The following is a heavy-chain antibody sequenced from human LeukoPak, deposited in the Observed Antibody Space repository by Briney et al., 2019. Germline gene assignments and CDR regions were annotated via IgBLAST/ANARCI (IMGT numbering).Heavy chain of an antibody. J-gene: IGHJ3*02. CDR2: ISSSGSTI. Sequence: SGGSLRLSCAASGFTFSSYEMNWVRQAPGKGLEWVSYISSSGSTIYYADSVKGRFTISRDNAKNSLYLQMNSLRAEDTAVYYCATHRRSGSGGSENAFEIWGQGTMVTVSS. CDR1: GFTFSSYE. CDR3: ATHRRSGSGGSENAFEI. D-gene: IGHD5-12*01. V-gene: IGHV3-48*03.